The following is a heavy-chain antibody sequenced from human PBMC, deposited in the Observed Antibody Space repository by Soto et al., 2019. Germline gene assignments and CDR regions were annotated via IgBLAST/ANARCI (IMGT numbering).Heavy chain of an antibody. CDR2: IKQDGSER. J-gene: IGHJ4*02. V-gene: IGHV3-7*01. CDR3: AKLSLSMTIVVVPDH. Sequence: EVHLEQSGGGLVQPGGSLRLSCAGSGFIFSRSWMGWFRQAPGKGLEWVANIKQDGSERYYVESLKGRFTISRDNADNSVYLQMNTLRAEDTAVYYCAKLSLSMTIVVVPDHWGQGTLVTVSS. D-gene: IGHD3-22*01. CDR1: GFIFSRSW.